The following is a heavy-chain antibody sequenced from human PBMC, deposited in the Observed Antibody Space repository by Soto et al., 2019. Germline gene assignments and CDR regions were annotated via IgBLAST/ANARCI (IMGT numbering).Heavy chain of an antibody. D-gene: IGHD3-22*01. CDR1: GYTFTAFH. V-gene: IGHV1-46*01. CDR2: FNPSIGAT. CDR3: AREAYDSSGYPFL. Sequence: ASVKVSCKASGYTFTAFHIHWFRQAPGQGLQWMGVFNPSIGATKYAQKFQGRVTLTRDKPTSTAHMELSSLRSEDTAVYYCAREAYDSSGYPFLWGQGTLVTVSS. J-gene: IGHJ4*02.